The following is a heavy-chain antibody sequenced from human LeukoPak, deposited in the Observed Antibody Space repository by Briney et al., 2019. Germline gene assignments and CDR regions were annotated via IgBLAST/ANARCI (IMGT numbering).Heavy chain of an antibody. D-gene: IGHD1-7*01. CDR1: GYTFSDYY. J-gene: IGHJ5*02. V-gene: IGHV1-2*02. Sequence: ASVKASCKASGYTFSDYYMHWVRQAPGQGLEWMGWINPNSGDTNYAQKFQGRVTMTRDTSITTAYMELSRLRSDDTAVYYCARDHWKYNNWFDPWGPGTLVTVSS. CDR2: INPNSGDT. CDR3: ARDHWKYNNWFDP.